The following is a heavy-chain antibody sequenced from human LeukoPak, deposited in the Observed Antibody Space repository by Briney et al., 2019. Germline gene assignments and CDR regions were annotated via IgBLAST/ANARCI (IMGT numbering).Heavy chain of an antibody. J-gene: IGHJ4*02. V-gene: IGHV1-2*02. CDR2: INPNSGGT. D-gene: IGHD2-15*01. CDR3: ARSVGGPFEAIRAFDY. Sequence: ASVKASCKASGGTFSSYPISWVRQAPGQGLEWMGWINPNSGGTNYAQKFQGRVTMTRDTSISTAYMELSRLRSDDTAVYYCARSVGGPFEAIRAFDYWGQGTLVTVPS. CDR1: GGTFSSYP.